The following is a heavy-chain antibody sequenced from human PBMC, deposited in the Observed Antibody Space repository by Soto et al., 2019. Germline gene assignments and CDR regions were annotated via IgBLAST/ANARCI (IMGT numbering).Heavy chain of an antibody. CDR2: IRNKGNNYAT. CDR1: GFTFSDSA. J-gene: IGHJ4*02. D-gene: IGHD5-18*01. Sequence: LRLSCAASGFTFSDSAMHWVRQASGKGLEWVGRIRNKGNNYATAYTASVKGRFTISRDDSKNTVYLQMNSLKIDDTAVYYYTSRRDWTAVDPLDYWGLGTLVTVSS. CDR3: TSRRDWTAVDPLDY. V-gene: IGHV3-73*01.